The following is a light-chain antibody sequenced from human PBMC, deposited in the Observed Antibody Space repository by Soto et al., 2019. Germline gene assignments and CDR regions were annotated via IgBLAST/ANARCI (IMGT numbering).Light chain of an antibody. CDR1: QSVGSS. J-gene: IGKJ4*01. Sequence: EIVLTQSPATLSLSPGERATLSCRASQSVGSSLAWYQQKPGQAPRLLIYDTSNRATGIPGRFSGRGSGTVFTLTISSLEPEDFAVYYCQQRGNWPLTFGGGTNVEIK. V-gene: IGKV3-11*01. CDR3: QQRGNWPLT. CDR2: DTS.